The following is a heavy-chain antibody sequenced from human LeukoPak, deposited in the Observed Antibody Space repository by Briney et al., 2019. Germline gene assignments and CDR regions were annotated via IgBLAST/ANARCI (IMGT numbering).Heavy chain of an antibody. CDR1: SGSISGYS. Sequence: PSETLSLTCTVSSGSISGYSWSWIRQSAGKGLEWIGRIYASGSTNYNPSLKSRVTMSVDTSKNQFSLKLSSVTAADTAVYYCGRDDVSVDYWGQGILVTVSS. V-gene: IGHV4-4*07. CDR3: GRDDVSVDY. J-gene: IGHJ4*02. D-gene: IGHD3-16*01. CDR2: IYASGST.